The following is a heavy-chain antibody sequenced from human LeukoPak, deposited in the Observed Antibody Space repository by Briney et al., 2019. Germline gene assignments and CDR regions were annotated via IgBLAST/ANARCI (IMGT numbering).Heavy chain of an antibody. Sequence: GGSLRLSCAASGFTFSSYAMHWVRQAPGKGLEWVAVISYDGSNKYYADSVKGRFTISRDNSKNTLYLQMNSLRAEDTVVFYCARVVGSYYGMDVWGQGTTVTVSS. J-gene: IGHJ6*02. D-gene: IGHD1-26*01. CDR2: ISYDGSNK. CDR1: GFTFSSYA. V-gene: IGHV3-30*04. CDR3: ARVVGSYYGMDV.